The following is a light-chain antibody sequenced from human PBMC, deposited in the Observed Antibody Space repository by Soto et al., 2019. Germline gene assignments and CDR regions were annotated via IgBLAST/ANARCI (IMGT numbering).Light chain of an antibody. Sequence: DIQLTQSPPYLSASVGERVNITCRASQSIGTLLAWHQQKPGKAPNLLMFDASTLHTGVPSRFSGSGDGTEFTLSISSLQPDDSAIYFCRQYKTYTFGRGTRLEIK. CDR2: DAS. CDR3: RQYKTYT. CDR1: QSIGTL. J-gene: IGKJ5*01. V-gene: IGKV1-5*01.